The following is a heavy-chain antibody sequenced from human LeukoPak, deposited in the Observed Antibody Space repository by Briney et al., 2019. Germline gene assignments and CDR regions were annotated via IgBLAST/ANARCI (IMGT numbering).Heavy chain of an antibody. D-gene: IGHD3-22*01. CDR1: GFTFSSYS. Sequence: PGGSLRLSCAASGFTFSSYSMIWVRQAPGKGLEWVSYISSSKNYIFYADSVKGRFTISRDNAKNSLYLQMNSLRAEDTAVYYCARDPYYYDSSGYYGEGFDYWGQGTLVTVSS. V-gene: IGHV3-21*01. J-gene: IGHJ4*02. CDR2: ISSSKNYI. CDR3: ARDPYYYDSSGYYGEGFDY.